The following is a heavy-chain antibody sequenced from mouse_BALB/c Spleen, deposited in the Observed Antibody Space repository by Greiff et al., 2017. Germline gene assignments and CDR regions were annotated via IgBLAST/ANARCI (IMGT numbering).Heavy chain of an antibody. CDR2: IYPGNVNT. CDR1: GYTFTSYY. V-gene: IGHV1S56*01. J-gene: IGHJ3*01. CDR3: ARNYYDSFAY. D-gene: IGHD2-4*01. Sequence: VQLQQSGPELVKPGASVRISCKASGYTFTSYYIHWVKQRPGQGLEWIGWIYPGNVNTKYNEKFKGKATLTADKSPSTAYMQLSSLTSEDSAVYFCARNYYDSFAYWGQGTLVTVSA.